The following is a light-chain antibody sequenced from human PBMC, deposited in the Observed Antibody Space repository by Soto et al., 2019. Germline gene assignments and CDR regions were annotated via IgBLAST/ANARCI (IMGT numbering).Light chain of an antibody. J-gene: IGKJ4*01. CDR3: QQRTNWPFT. CDR1: QSVSSY. CDR2: DTS. Sequence: VLTQSPATLSLSPGERATLSCRASQSVSSYLAWYQQKPGQAPRLLIYDTSNRATGIPARFSGSGSGTDFTLTISSLEPKDFAIYYCQQRTNWPFTFGGGTKVEIK. V-gene: IGKV3-11*01.